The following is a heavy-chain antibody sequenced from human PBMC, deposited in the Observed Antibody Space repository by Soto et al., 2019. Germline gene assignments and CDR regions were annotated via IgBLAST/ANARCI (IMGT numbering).Heavy chain of an antibody. Sequence: PSQTRSLTCAVYGGSFSGYYWSWIRQPPGKGLEWIGEINHSGSTNYNPSLKSRVTISLDKSKNQFSLKLSSVTAADTAVYYCAREYYYDNSGHFDYWGQGTLVTVSS. CDR3: AREYYYDNSGHFDY. V-gene: IGHV4-34*01. J-gene: IGHJ4*02. CDR2: INHSGST. D-gene: IGHD3-22*01. CDR1: GGSFSGYY.